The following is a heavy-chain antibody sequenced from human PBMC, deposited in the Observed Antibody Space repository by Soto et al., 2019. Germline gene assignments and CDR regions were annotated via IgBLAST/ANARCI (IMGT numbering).Heavy chain of an antibody. CDR1: GGTFSSYA. D-gene: IGHD3-10*01. V-gene: IGHV1-69*13. CDR2: IIPIFGTA. CDR3: ARSGRAPYGMDV. Sequence: ASVKVSCKASGGTFSSYAISWVRQAPGQGLEWMGGIIPIFGTANYAQKFQGRVTITADESTSTAYMELSSLRSEDTAVYYCARSGRAPYGMDVWGQGTTVTVSS. J-gene: IGHJ6*02.